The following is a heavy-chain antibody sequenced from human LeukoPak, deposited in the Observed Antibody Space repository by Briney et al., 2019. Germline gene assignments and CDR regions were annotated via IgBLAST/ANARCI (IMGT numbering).Heavy chain of an antibody. CDR3: ARTSIATRHFDY. J-gene: IGHJ4*02. Sequence: SETLSLTCTVSGGSISSDTYYWSWNRQHPGKGLEWIGYIYYSGSTYYNPSLKSRVTISVDTSKNQFSLKLSSVTAADTAVYYCARTSIATRHFDYWGQGTLVTVSS. V-gene: IGHV4-31*03. CDR2: IYYSGST. CDR1: GGSISSDTYY. D-gene: IGHD6-6*01.